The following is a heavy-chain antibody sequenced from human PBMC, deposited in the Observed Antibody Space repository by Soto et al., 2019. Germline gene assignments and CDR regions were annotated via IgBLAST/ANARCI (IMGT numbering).Heavy chain of an antibody. CDR1: GSSIMGDY. D-gene: IGHD2-8*01. V-gene: IGHV4-59*12. J-gene: IGHJ4*01. CDR3: VRYGVAASY. Sequence: SETLSLTCTFSGSSIMGDYWTWIRQSPERGLEWIGYIHYSGSANYNTSLNSRLTMSVDRSKSQFSMKLASVTAADTAVYYCVRYGVAASYWGQGTQVTVSS. CDR2: IHYSGSA.